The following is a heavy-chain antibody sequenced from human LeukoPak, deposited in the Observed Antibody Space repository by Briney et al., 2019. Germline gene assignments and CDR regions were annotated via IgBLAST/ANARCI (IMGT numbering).Heavy chain of an antibody. J-gene: IGHJ4*02. CDR2: IYYSGST. Sequence: LETLSLTCTVSGGSINSYYWSWIRYPPGTGLEWIGYIYYSGSTNYNPSLKSRVTISVDTSKNQFSLRLSSVTAADTAVYYCARVTGYMTEDYFDYWGQGTLITVSS. D-gene: IGHD6-13*01. CDR3: ARVTGYMTEDYFDY. V-gene: IGHV4-59*01. CDR1: GGSINSYY.